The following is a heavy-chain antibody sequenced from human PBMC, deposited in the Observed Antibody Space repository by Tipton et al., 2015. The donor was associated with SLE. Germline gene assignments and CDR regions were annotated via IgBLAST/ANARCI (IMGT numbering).Heavy chain of an antibody. D-gene: IGHD5-12*01. Sequence: SLRLSCAASGFTLTPYSINWVRQAPGRGLEWVSYISGSSGTIYYADSVKGRFTISRDNAKNSLYLQMSSLRAEDTAVYYCAIIYATIGAYYFCGMDVWGQGTTVTVSS. V-gene: IGHV3-48*01. CDR3: AIIYATIGAYYFCGMDV. J-gene: IGHJ6*02. CDR2: ISGSSGTI. CDR1: GFTLTPYS.